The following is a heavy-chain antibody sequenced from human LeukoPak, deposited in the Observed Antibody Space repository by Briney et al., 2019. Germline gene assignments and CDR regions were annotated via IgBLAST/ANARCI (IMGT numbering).Heavy chain of an antibody. D-gene: IGHD3-16*02. CDR1: GFTFDDYA. J-gene: IGHJ4*02. Sequence: GRSLRLSCAASGFTFDDYAMHCVPQAPRKGLEWVYVISGDGGSTYYVDSVKGRFTISRDNSKTSLYLQMNSLRTEDTALYYCGKGRLGELSLWGQGNLVTVSS. CDR2: ISGDGGST. CDR3: GKGRLGELSL. V-gene: IGHV3-43*02.